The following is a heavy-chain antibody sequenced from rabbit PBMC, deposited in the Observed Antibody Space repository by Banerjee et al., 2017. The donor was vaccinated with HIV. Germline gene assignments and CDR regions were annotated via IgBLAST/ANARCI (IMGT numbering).Heavy chain of an antibody. CDR2: IYGGSSGRT. CDR1: GFSFSSSYW. D-gene: IGHD7-1*01. V-gene: IGHV1S45*01. Sequence: QEQLEESGGDLVKPEGSLTLTCTASGFSFSSSYWICWVRQAPGKGLEWITCIYGGSSGRTYYASWAKGRFTISKTSSTTVTLQMTSLTAADTATYFCARDGAGYTGDGDVHRYFDLWGPGT. J-gene: IGHJ4*01. CDR3: ARDGAGYTGDGDVHRYFDL.